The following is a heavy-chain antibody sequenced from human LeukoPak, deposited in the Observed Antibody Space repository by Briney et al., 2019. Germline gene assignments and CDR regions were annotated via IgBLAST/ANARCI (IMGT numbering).Heavy chain of an antibody. V-gene: IGHV3-13*04. D-gene: IGHD3-9*01. Sequence: PGGSLRLSCAASGFTFSSYDMHWVHQATGKGLEWVSAIGTAGDTYYPGSVKGRFTISRENAKNSLYLQMNSLRAGDTAVYYCARDNKHPHVILTGYWARFDPWGQGTLVTVSS. CDR1: GFTFSSYD. J-gene: IGHJ5*02. CDR2: IGTAGDT. CDR3: ARDNKHPHVILTGYWARFDP.